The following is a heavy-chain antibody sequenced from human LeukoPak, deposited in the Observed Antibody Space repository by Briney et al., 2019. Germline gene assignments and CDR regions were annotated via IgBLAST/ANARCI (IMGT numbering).Heavy chain of an antibody. D-gene: IGHD3-22*01. CDR3: ISELTYYYETSGYAYEDEY. V-gene: IGHV3-49*04. Sequence: PGGSLRLSCAASGFTFSSYEMNWVRQAPGKGLEWVGFIRSKTYGGTTEYAATVKGRFTISRDDSKSIAYLQMNSLKTEDTAVYYCISELTYYYETSGYAYEDEYWGQGTLVTVSS. J-gene: IGHJ4*02. CDR1: GFTFSSYE. CDR2: IRSKTYGGTT.